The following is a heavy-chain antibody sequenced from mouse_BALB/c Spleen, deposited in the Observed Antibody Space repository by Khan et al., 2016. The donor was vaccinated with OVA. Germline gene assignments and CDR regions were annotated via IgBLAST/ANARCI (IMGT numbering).Heavy chain of an antibody. Sequence: VQLKESGPGLVKPSQSLSLTCTVTGYSITSDYAWNWIRQFPGNKLEWMGYISSTGGTSYNPSLKSRISITRDTSKNQLFLQLKSVTAEDTATYYCARSLYYSYGYALDCWGRGTLVTVSS. CDR3: ARSLYYSYGYALDC. CDR2: ISSTGGT. J-gene: IGHJ4*01. D-gene: IGHD2-14*01. V-gene: IGHV3-2*02. CDR1: GYSITSDYA.